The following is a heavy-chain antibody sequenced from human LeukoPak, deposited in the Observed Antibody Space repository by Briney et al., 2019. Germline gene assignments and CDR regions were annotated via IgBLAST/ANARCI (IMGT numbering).Heavy chain of an antibody. Sequence: PGGSLRLSCAASGITFINAWMTWVRQAPGKGLECIGRIKSKTDGGATVYAAPVKGRFTISRDESKNTVYLQMNNLKIEDTAVYFCTHMLRGVAGDWGQGTLVTVSS. CDR1: GITFINAW. D-gene: IGHD3-10*01. CDR3: THMLRGVAGD. J-gene: IGHJ4*02. CDR2: IKSKTDGGAT. V-gene: IGHV3-15*01.